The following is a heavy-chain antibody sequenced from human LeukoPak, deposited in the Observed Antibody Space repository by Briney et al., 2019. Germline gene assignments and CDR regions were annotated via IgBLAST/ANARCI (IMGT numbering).Heavy chain of an antibody. CDR2: INPNSGGT. D-gene: IGHD3-10*01. Sequence: LEASVKVSCKASGYTFTGYYMHWVRQAPGQGLEWMGWINPNSGGTNYAQKFQGRVTMTRDTSISTAYMELSRLRSDDTAVYYCARGAITMVRGVPSWFDPWGQGTLVTVSS. CDR3: ARGAITMVRGVPSWFDP. V-gene: IGHV1-2*02. CDR1: GYTFTGYY. J-gene: IGHJ5*02.